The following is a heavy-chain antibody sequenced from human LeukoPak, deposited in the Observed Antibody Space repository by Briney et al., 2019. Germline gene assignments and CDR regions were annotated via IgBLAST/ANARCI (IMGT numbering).Heavy chain of an antibody. D-gene: IGHD6-19*01. CDR3: AKDHPSSGWPTFEY. Sequence: GGSLRLSCAVSGFAVSRYAMSWVRPVPGKGLEWLASITNNNGKTYYAYSVKGRFTISRDESENTVYLQMNSLRSEDTAIYYCAKDHPSSGWPTFEYWGQGTLVTVSP. CDR2: ITNNNGKT. CDR1: GFAVSRYA. V-gene: IGHV3-23*01. J-gene: IGHJ4*02.